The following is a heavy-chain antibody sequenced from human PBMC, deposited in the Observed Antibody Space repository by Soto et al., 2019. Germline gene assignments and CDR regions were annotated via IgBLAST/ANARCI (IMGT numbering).Heavy chain of an antibody. CDR2: IIPILGIA. V-gene: IGHV1-69*04. D-gene: IGHD3-22*01. CDR1: GGTFSSYT. Sequence: ASVQVSCKASGGTFSSYTISWVRQAPGQGLEWMGRIIPILGIANYAQKFQGRVTITADKSTSTAYMELSSLRSEDTAVYYCAREGEGYYDSSGYYPRPHDAFDIWGQGTMVTVSS. CDR3: AREGEGYYDSSGYYPRPHDAFDI. J-gene: IGHJ3*02.